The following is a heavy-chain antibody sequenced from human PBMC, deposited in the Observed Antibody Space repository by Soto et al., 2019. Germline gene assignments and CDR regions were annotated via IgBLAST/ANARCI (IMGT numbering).Heavy chain of an antibody. J-gene: IGHJ6*02. CDR1: GFTFTNAW. CDR2: ISGSGDGT. V-gene: IGHV3-23*01. D-gene: IGHD2-8*01. Sequence: GGSLRLSCAGSGFTFTNAWMSWVRQAPGKGLEWVSSISGSGDGTYYGDSVKGRFTISRDSSSSTLYLQMDNLRGEDTAVYFCTRSRRSILMVYGFGGMDVWGQGTTVTVSS. CDR3: TRSRRSILMVYGFGGMDV.